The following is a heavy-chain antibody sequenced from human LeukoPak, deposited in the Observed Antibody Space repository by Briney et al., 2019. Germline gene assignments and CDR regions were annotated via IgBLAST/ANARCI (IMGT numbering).Heavy chain of an antibody. D-gene: IGHD2-2*01. J-gene: IGHJ4*02. Sequence: GGSLRLSCAASGFTFSSYSMNWVRQAPGKGLEWVSSISGSSSYIYYADSVKGRFTISRDNAKNSLYLQMNSLRAEDTAVYYCARDLGTFRDCSSTSCYTFDYWGQGTLVTVSS. CDR1: GFTFSSYS. CDR3: ARDLGTFRDCSSTSCYTFDY. V-gene: IGHV3-21*01. CDR2: ISGSSSYI.